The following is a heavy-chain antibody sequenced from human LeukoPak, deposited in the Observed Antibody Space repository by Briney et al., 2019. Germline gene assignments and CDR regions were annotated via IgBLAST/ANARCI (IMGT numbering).Heavy chain of an antibody. Sequence: SQTLSLTCTVSGGSISTGSDYWSWIRQAAGKGLEWIGRIYTSGSTDYNPSLRSRVTISVDTSKNQFSLRLSSVTAADTAVYYCARVMVGVRGLHFDDWGQGTLVTVSS. CDR3: ARVMVGVRGLHFDD. CDR1: GGSISTGSDY. J-gene: IGHJ4*02. V-gene: IGHV4-61*02. CDR2: IYTSGST. D-gene: IGHD3-10*01.